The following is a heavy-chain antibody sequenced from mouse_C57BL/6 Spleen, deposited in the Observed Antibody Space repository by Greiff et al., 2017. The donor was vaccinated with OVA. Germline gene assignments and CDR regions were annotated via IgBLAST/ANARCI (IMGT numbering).Heavy chain of an antibody. Sequence: EVKLVESGGGLVQPGGSLSLSCAASGFTFTDYYMSWVRQPPGKALEWLGFIRNKANGYTTEYSASGKGRFTISRDNSQSILYLQMNSLRAEDSATYYCARYITGRFYYAMDYWGQGTSVTVSS. CDR3: ARYITGRFYYAMDY. D-gene: IGHD4-1*01. CDR2: IRNKANGYTT. J-gene: IGHJ4*01. CDR1: GFTFTDYY. V-gene: IGHV7-3*01.